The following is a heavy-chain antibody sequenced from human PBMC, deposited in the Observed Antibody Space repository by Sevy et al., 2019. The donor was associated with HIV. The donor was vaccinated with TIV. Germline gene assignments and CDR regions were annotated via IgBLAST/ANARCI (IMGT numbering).Heavy chain of an antibody. V-gene: IGHV3-21*01. CDR3: ASQFDY. J-gene: IGHJ4*02. CDR2: ISSSGSYI. CDR1: GFNFSNYS. Sequence: GGSLRLSCAVSGFNFSNYSMDWVRQAPGKGLEWVSSISSSGSYIYYSDSRKGRITISRDNAKNSVYLQMNSLRAEDTAVYYCASQFDYWGQGTLVTVSS.